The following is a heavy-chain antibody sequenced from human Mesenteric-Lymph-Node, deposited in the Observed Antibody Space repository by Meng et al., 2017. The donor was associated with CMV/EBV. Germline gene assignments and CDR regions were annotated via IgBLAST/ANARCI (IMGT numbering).Heavy chain of an antibody. CDR2: IKQDGSEK. V-gene: IGHV3-7*01. D-gene: IGHD2-2*02. CDR1: GFTFGTYA. Sequence: GESLKISCAASGFTFGTYAMHWVRQAPGKGLEWVANIKQDGSEKYYVDSVKGRFTISRDNAKNSLYLQMNSLRAEDTAVYYCARAVVPAAILYYYYGMDVWGQGTTVTVSS. J-gene: IGHJ6*02. CDR3: ARAVVPAAILYYYYGMDV.